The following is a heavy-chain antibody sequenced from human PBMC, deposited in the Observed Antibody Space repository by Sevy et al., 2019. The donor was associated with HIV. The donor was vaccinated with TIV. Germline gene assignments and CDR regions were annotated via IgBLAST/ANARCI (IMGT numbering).Heavy chain of an antibody. CDR3: ARRHGDCSGGSCDAFDI. J-gene: IGHJ3*02. Sequence: GESLKISCKGSGYSFTSYWIGWVRQMPGKGLEWMGIIYPGDSDTRYSPSFQGQVTISADKSISTAYLQWSSLKASDTAMYYCARRHGDCSGGSCDAFDIWGQGTMVTVSS. CDR1: GYSFTSYW. CDR2: IYPGDSDT. D-gene: IGHD2-15*01. V-gene: IGHV5-51*01.